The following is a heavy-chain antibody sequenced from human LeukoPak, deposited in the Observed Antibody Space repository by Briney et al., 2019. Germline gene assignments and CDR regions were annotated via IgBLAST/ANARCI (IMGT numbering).Heavy chain of an antibody. CDR1: GYTFIRYG. V-gene: IGHV1-18*01. D-gene: IGHD5-24*01. CDR2: ISAHNGNT. J-gene: IGHJ3*02. CDR3: AREVREEMAPELEPDAFDI. Sequence: AAVRVSCMASGYTFIRYGISGVRQAPGEGGERVGWISAHNGNTNYAPKFQGRLTMTTDTSTNTIYMELRSLRSDDTAVYYCAREVREEMAPELEPDAFDIWGQGTMVTVS.